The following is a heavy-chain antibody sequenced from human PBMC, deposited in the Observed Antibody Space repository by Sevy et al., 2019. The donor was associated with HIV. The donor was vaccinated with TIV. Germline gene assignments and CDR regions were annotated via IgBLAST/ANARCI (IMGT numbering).Heavy chain of an antibody. D-gene: IGHD1-1*01. V-gene: IGHV1-2*02. CDR2: INPNDGVT. Sequence: GESLKISCKASGYTFTDYYIHWVRQAPGQGLEWMAWINPNDGVTNYAQRFQGGVTVTRDTSISTAYTELRRLRSDDTAIYYCARLTTMPTSDLYGMDVWGQGTTVTVSS. CDR3: ARLTTMPTSDLYGMDV. CDR1: GYTFTDYY. J-gene: IGHJ6*02.